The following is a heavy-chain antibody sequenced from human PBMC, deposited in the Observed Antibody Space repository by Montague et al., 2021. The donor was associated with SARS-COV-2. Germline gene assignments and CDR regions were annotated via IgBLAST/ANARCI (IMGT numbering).Heavy chain of an antibody. CDR1: GFTFSSYA. CDR2: ISYDGSNK. J-gene: IGHJ6*02. V-gene: IGHV3-30-3*01. Sequence: SLRLSCAASGFTFSSYAVHWVRQAPGKGLEWVAVISYDGSNKYYXDSXQGRFTISRDNSKNTLYLQMNSLRAEDTAVYYCARERWIQLSFYYYYGMDVWGQGTTVTVSS. D-gene: IGHD5-18*01. CDR3: ARERWIQLSFYYYYGMDV.